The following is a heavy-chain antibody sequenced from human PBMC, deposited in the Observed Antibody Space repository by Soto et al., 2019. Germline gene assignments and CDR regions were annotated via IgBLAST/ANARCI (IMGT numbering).Heavy chain of an antibody. V-gene: IGHV1-18*01. CDR1: GYAFTTYG. J-gene: IGHJ4*02. Sequence: QVHLVQSGAEVKKPGASVKVSCKGSGYAFTTYGITWVRQAPGQGLEWMGWISAHNGNTNYAQTLQGRVTVTRDPSTSTAYMELRSLRSDDTAVYYCAGGRYGDYWGQGALVTVSS. D-gene: IGHD1-1*01. CDR2: ISAHNGNT. CDR3: AGGRYGDY.